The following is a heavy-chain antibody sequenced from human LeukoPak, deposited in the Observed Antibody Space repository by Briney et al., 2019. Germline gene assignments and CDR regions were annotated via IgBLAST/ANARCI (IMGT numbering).Heavy chain of an antibody. V-gene: IGHV4-31*03. D-gene: IGHD6-19*01. CDR3: ARGAGDSSRYYYYYYMDV. Sequence: SETLSLTCTVSGGSISSGGYYWSWIRQHPGKGLEWIGYIYYSGSTYYNPSLKSRVTISVDTSKNQFSLKLSSVTAADTAVYYCARGAGDSSRYYYYYYMDVWGKGTTVTVSS. CDR2: IYYSGST. CDR1: GGSISSGGYY. J-gene: IGHJ6*03.